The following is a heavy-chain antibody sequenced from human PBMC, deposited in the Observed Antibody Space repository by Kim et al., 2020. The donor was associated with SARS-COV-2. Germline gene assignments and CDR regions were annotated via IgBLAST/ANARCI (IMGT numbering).Heavy chain of an antibody. V-gene: IGHV3-11*05. CDR3: ARVVRGYVWGSYRSLPDY. J-gene: IGHJ4*02. D-gene: IGHD3-16*02. Sequence: KGRFTISRDNAKNSLYLQMNSLRAEDTAVYYCARVVRGYVWGSYRSLPDYWGQGTLVTVSS.